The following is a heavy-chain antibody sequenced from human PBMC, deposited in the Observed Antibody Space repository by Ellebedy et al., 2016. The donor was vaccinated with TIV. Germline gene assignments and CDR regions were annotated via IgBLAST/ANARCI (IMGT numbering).Heavy chain of an antibody. CDR1: GFTFSSYA. J-gene: IGHJ4*02. Sequence: GESLKISCAASGFTFSSYAMSWVRQAPGKGLEWVSAISGSGGSTYYAESVKGRFTISRDNSKNTLYLQMNSRRAEDTAVYFCAFARKADYWGQGTLVTVSS. V-gene: IGHV3-23*01. CDR2: ISGSGGST. CDR3: AFARKADY.